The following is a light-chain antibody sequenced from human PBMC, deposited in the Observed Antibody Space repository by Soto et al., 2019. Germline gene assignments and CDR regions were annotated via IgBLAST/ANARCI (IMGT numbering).Light chain of an antibody. CDR1: QSISSY. CDR2: AAS. V-gene: IGKV1-39*01. CDR3: QQSYSSPLT. J-gene: IGKJ4*01. Sequence: DIQMTQSPFSLSASVGDRVTITCRASQSISSYLNWHQQKPGKAPNLLIYAASTLQSGVPSRFSGSGSGTDFTLTISSLQPEDFATYYCQQSYSSPLTFGGGTKVEI.